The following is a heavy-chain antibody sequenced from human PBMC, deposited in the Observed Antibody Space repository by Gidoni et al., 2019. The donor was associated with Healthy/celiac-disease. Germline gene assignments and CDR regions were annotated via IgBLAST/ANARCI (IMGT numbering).Heavy chain of an antibody. CDR2: IIPIFGTA. CDR1: GGTFSSYA. J-gene: IGHJ6*02. Sequence: QVQLVQSGAEVKKPGSSVKVSCKASGGTFSSYAISWVRQAPGQGLEWMGGIIPIFGTANDAQKFQGRVTITADESTSTAYMELSSLRSEDTAVYYCARGDCSGGSCYYHYYYYYGMDVWGQGTTVTVSS. D-gene: IGHD2-15*01. V-gene: IGHV1-69*01. CDR3: ARGDCSGGSCYYHYYYYYGMDV.